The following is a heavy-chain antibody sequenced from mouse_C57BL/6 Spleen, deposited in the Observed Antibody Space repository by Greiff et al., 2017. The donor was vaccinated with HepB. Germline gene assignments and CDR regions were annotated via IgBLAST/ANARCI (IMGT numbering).Heavy chain of an antibody. Sequence: EVQVVESGGGLVKPGGSLKLSCAASGFTFSSYAMSWVRQTPEKRLEWVATISDGGSYTYYPDNVKGRFTISRDNAKNNLYLQMSHLKSEDTAMYYCASYDEGAMDYWGQGTSVTVAS. CDR1: GFTFSSYA. J-gene: IGHJ4*01. D-gene: IGHD2-3*01. V-gene: IGHV5-4*01. CDR3: ASYDEGAMDY. CDR2: ISDGGSYT.